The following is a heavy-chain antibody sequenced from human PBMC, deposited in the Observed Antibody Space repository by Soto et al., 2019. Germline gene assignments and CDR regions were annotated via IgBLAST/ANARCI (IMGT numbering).Heavy chain of an antibody. CDR1: GGSISSGDYY. CDR3: ARDQVNTRFLDY. D-gene: IGHD3-3*01. J-gene: IGHJ4*02. CDR2: IYYSGST. Sequence: SAETLSLTCTVSGGSISSGDYYWSWIRQPPGKGLEWIGYIYYSGSTYYNPSLKSRVTISVDTSKNQFSLKLSSVTAADTAVYYCARDQVNTRFLDYWGQGTLVTVAS. V-gene: IGHV4-30-4*01.